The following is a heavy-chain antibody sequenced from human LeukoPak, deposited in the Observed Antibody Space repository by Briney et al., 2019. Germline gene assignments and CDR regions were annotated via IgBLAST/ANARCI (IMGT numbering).Heavy chain of an antibody. CDR2: INHSGST. CDR1: GGSFSGYY. D-gene: IGHD3-10*01. J-gene: IGHJ6*02. Sequence: KPSETLSLTCAVYGGSFSGYYWRWLRQPPQKALEWIGEINHSGSTNYNPSLKSRVTISVDTSKNQFSLKLSSVTAADTAVYYCARSGGITMVRGGARSGYGMDGWGQGTTVTVSS. V-gene: IGHV4-34*01. CDR3: ARSGGITMVRGGARSGYGMDG.